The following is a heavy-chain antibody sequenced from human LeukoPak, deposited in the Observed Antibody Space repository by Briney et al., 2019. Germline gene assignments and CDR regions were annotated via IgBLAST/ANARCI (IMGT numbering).Heavy chain of an antibody. CDR1: GFTFSSYA. J-gene: IGHJ3*02. D-gene: IGHD1-1*01. V-gene: IGHV3-30*04. CDR3: ARNQLGFDI. CDR2: ISYDGSNK. Sequence: GGSLRLSCAASGFTFSSYAMHWVRQAPGKGPEWVAVISYDGSNKYYADSVKGRFTISRDNSKNTLYLQMNSLRAEDTAVYYCARNQLGFDIWGQGTMVTVSS.